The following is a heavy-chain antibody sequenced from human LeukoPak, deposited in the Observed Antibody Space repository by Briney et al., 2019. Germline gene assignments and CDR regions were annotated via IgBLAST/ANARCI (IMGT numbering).Heavy chain of an antibody. CDR1: GGTFSSYT. J-gene: IGHJ4*02. Sequence: SVKVSCKASGGTFSSYTISWVRQAPGQGLEWMGRIIPILGIANYAQKFQGRVTITADKSTSTAYMELSSLRSEDTAVYYRASSEHCSSTSCYGSWGQGTLVTVSS. CDR3: ASSEHCSSTSCYGS. D-gene: IGHD2-2*01. V-gene: IGHV1-69*02. CDR2: IIPILGIA.